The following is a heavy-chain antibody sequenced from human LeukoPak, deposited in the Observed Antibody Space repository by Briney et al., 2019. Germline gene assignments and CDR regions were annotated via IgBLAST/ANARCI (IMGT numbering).Heavy chain of an antibody. Sequence: GGSLRLSCAASGFTFSNAWMSWVRQAPGKGLEWVGRFKSKTESGTTDYAGPVKGRFTISRHDSKNTLYLQMNSLKTENTAVYYCTTDLHIVLVTASPYYFDYWDQGTLVTVPS. J-gene: IGHJ4*02. CDR2: FKSKTESGTT. CDR3: TTDLHIVLVTASPYYFDY. CDR1: GFTFSNAW. V-gene: IGHV3-15*01. D-gene: IGHD2-21*02.